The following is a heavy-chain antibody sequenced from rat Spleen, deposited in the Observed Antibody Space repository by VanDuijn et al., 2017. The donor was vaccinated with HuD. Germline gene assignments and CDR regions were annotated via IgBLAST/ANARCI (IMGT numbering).Heavy chain of an antibody. CDR1: GFTYSNYV. CDR3: ARRHYGYTDYFDF. V-gene: IGHV5-7*01. CDR2: ISYDGSST. D-gene: IGHD1-9*01. J-gene: IGHJ2*01. Sequence: EVQLVESGGGLVQPGRSLKLSCAASGFTYSNYVMAWVRQAPKKGLEWVATISYDGSSTYYRDSVKGRFTISRDNAKSTLYLQMDSLRSEDTASYYCARRHYGYTDYFDFWGQGVMVTVSP.